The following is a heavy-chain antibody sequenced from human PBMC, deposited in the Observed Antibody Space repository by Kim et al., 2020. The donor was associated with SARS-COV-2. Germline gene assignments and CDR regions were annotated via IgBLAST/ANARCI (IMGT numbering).Heavy chain of an antibody. CDR3: AKGAGGVRARAD. D-gene: IGHD1-26*01. CDR2: ISYDGSNK. V-gene: IGHV3-30*18. CDR1: GFTFSSYG. Sequence: GGSLRLSCAASGFTFSSYGMHWVRQAPGKGLEWVAVISYDGSNKYYADSVKGRFTISRDNSKNTLYPQMNSLRAEDTAVYYCAKGAGGVRARADWGQGTLVTVSS. J-gene: IGHJ4*02.